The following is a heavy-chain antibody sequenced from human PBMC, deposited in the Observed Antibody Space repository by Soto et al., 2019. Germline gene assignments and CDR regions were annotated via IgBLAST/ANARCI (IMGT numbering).Heavy chain of an antibody. CDR1: GFTFSSYW. CDR3: ARAGSHSTLFDF. D-gene: IGHD3-10*01. V-gene: IGHV3-7*05. J-gene: IGHJ4*02. Sequence: VQLVESGGGVVQPGGSLRLSCAASGFTFSSYWMSWVRQAPGKGLAWVANIKQDGSDIYYLESVKGRFTISRDNAKNSLYLQMNSLRVEDTAVYYCARAGSHSTLFDFWGQGTLVTVSS. CDR2: IKQDGSDI.